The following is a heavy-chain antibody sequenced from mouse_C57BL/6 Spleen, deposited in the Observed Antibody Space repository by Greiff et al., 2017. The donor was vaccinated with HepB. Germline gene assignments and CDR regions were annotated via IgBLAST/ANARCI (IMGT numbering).Heavy chain of an antibody. J-gene: IGHJ1*03. CDR2: INYDGSST. V-gene: IGHV5-16*01. CDR3: ARDREGLRQWAYFDV. Sequence: EVQRVESEGGLVQPGSSMKLSCTASGFTFSDYYMAWVRQVPEKGLEWVANINYDGSSTYYLDSLKSRFIISRDNAKNILYLQMSSLKSEDTATYYCARDREGLRQWAYFDVWGTGTTVTVSS. D-gene: IGHD3-3*01. CDR1: GFTFSDYY.